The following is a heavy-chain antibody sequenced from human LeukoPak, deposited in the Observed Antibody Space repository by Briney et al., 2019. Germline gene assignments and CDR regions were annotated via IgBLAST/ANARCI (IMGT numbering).Heavy chain of an antibody. J-gene: IGHJ6*02. D-gene: IGHD2-2*01. CDR1: GGTFNSYA. V-gene: IGHV1-69*01. CDR2: IIPMFGTT. CDR3: ARAPVPAAKVRGRDYYYYGMDV. Sequence: SVKVSCKASGGTFNSYAISWVRQAPGQGLEWMGGIIPMFGTTTYAQKFQGRVTITADESTSTAYMELSSLRSEDTAVYYCARAPVPAAKVRGRDYYYYGMDVWGQGTTVTVSS.